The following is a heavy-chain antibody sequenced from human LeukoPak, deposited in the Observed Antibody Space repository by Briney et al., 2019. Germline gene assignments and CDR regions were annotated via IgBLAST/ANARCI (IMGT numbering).Heavy chain of an antibody. CDR2: ISGSGDST. CDR1: GFTFSSYG. V-gene: IGHV3-23*01. CDR3: AREGYSSGRAGVFDV. Sequence: GGSLRLSCAASGFTFSSYGMIWVRQAPGKGLEWVSSISGSGDSTYYTDSVKGRFTISRDNSKNTLYLDMTSLTIEDTAVYYCAREGYSSGRAGVFDVWGPGTMVTVSS. D-gene: IGHD6-19*01. J-gene: IGHJ3*01.